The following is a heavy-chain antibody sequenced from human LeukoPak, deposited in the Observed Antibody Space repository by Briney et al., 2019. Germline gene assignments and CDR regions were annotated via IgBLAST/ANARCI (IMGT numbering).Heavy chain of an antibody. D-gene: IGHD5-24*01. J-gene: IGHJ4*02. CDR3: TRVGYIDEGIDY. Sequence: GGSLRLSCVASGFPFSSYWMTWVRQAPGKGLEWVANIKQDGSKKSYVDSVKGRFTISRDNAQNSLYLQMNSLRAEDTAIYYCTRVGYIDEGIDYWGQGTLVTVSS. CDR1: GFPFSSYW. V-gene: IGHV3-7*04. CDR2: IKQDGSKK.